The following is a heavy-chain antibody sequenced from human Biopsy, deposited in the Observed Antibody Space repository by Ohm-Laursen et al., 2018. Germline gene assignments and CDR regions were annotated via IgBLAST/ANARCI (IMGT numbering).Heavy chain of an antibody. CDR2: IYYSGST. Sequence: TLSLTCTVSGGSISSSTYWWGWIRQPPEKGLDWIGSIYYSGSTYYNPSLKSRVTISVDTSKNQFSLKLSSVTAADTAVYYCARRIPDYGSGSYFDAFDIWGRGTMVTVSS. D-gene: IGHD3-10*01. CDR1: GGSISSSTYW. J-gene: IGHJ3*02. CDR3: ARRIPDYGSGSYFDAFDI. V-gene: IGHV4-39*01.